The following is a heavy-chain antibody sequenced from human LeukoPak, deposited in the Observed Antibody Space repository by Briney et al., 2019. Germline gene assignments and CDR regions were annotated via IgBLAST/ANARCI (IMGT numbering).Heavy chain of an antibody. D-gene: IGHD2-2*01. Sequence: ASVKVSCKASGYTFTSYDINWVRQATGQGLEWMGWMNPNSGNTGYAQKFQGRVTITRNTSISTAYMELSSLRPEDTAVYYCARGSLRYQLLTDYWGQGTLVTVSS. CDR3: ARGSLRYQLLTDY. J-gene: IGHJ4*02. CDR1: GYTFTSYD. V-gene: IGHV1-8*03. CDR2: MNPNSGNT.